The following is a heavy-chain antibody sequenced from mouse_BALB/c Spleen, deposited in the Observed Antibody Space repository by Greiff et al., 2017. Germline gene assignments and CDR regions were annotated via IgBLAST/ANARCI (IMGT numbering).Heavy chain of an antibody. D-gene: IGHD1-1*01. Sequence: VQLQQSGAELVRPGTSVKVSCKASGYAFSNYLIEWVKQRPGQGLEWIGVINPGSGGTNYNEKFKGKATLTADKSSSTAYMQLSSLTSDDSAVYFCARRGSSYVGAMDYWGQGTSVTVSS. CDR1: GYAFSNYL. CDR2: INPGSGGT. J-gene: IGHJ4*01. CDR3: ARRGSSYVGAMDY. V-gene: IGHV1-54*01.